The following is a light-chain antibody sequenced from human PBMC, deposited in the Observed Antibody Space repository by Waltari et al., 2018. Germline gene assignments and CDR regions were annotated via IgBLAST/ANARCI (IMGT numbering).Light chain of an antibody. J-gene: IGLJ2*01. V-gene: IGLV2-23*02. CDR3: CSYAGTPRVV. CDR2: EVN. CDR1: NNDIGSYTL. Sequence: QSALTQPASVSGSPGQSITISCTGTNNDIGSYTLVPWYQQHPGQAPKVIIFEVNKRPSGVSNRFSGSKSGNTASLTVSGLHPEDEADYYCCSYAGTPRVVFGGGTKLTVL.